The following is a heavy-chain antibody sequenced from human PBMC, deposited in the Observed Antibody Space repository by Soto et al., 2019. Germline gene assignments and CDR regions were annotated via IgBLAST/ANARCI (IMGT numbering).Heavy chain of an antibody. CDR3: ARDRTLVSTTRAVDF. Sequence: QVQLVQSGGEVKKPGASVRVSCKASGYSFSSFGISWVRQAPGQGLEWIGWISAFNSNTRFAQTFQGRVTMTTDTSTSTAYMELTSLRSDDTAVYYCARDRTLVSTTRAVDFWGQGTLITVSS. D-gene: IGHD1-26*01. J-gene: IGHJ4*02. CDR2: ISAFNSNT. V-gene: IGHV1-18*01. CDR1: GYSFSSFG.